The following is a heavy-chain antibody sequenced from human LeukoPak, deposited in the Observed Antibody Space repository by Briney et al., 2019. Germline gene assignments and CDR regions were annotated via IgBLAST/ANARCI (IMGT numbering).Heavy chain of an antibody. Sequence: ASVKVACKASGYTFTIYDVNWVRQAPGQGLEWVGWMNPNNGGTVYAQKFQGRVTMTRDTSTGTLYMELNSLKSEDTAVYYCARGAIFGVTPRGYGMDVWGQGTTDTVSS. V-gene: IGHV1-8*01. J-gene: IGHJ6*02. CDR1: GYTFTIYD. CDR3: ARGAIFGVTPRGYGMDV. D-gene: IGHD3-3*01. CDR2: MNPNNGGT.